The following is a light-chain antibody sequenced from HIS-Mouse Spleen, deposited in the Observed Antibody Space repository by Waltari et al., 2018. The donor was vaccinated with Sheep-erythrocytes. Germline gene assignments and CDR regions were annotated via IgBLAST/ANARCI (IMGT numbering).Light chain of an antibody. J-gene: IGLJ1*01. CDR3: CSYAGSYTFV. CDR2: DVS. Sequence: QSALTQPRSVSGSPGQSVPISCTGTSSDVGGYNYVSWYQQQPGKAPKPMMYDVSKRSYGVPDRFSGAKSGNTASLTISGLQAEDEADYYCCSYAGSYTFVFGTGTKVTVL. V-gene: IGLV2-11*01. CDR1: SSDVGGYNY.